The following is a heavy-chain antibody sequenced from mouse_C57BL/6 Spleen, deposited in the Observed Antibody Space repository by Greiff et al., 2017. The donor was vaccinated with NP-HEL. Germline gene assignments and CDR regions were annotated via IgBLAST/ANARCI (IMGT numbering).Heavy chain of an antibody. Sequence: EVKLQQSGPGLVKPSQSLSLTCSVTGYSITSGYYWNWIRQFPGNKLEWMGYISYDGSNNYNPSLKNRISITRDTSKNQFFLKLNSVTTEDTATYYCARDGLPHWYFDVWGTGTTVTVSS. J-gene: IGHJ1*03. CDR1: GYSITSGYY. CDR3: ARDGLPHWYFDV. D-gene: IGHD2-2*01. V-gene: IGHV3-6*01. CDR2: ISYDGSN.